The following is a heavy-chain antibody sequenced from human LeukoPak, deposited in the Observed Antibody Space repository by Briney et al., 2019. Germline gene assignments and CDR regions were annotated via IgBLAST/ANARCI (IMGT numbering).Heavy chain of an antibody. CDR3: ARAEENYFDY. D-gene: IGHD5-24*01. CDR2: IYDSGST. CDR1: GGSIRSSYYY. Sequence: SETLSLTCTVSGGSIRSSYYYWGWIRQPPGTGLEWIGSIYDSGSTYYNPSLKSRVTISVDTSKNQFSLKLSSVTAADTAVYYCARAEENYFDYWGQGTLVTVSS. V-gene: IGHV4-39*07. J-gene: IGHJ4*02.